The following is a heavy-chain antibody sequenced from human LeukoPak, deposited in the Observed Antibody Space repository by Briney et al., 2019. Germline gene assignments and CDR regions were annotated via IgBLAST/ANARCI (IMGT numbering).Heavy chain of an antibody. V-gene: IGHV3-21*01. D-gene: IGHD3-9*01. J-gene: IGHJ4*02. CDR1: GFTFSSYS. Sequence: GGSLRLSCAASGFTFSSYSMNWVRQAPGKGLEWVSSISSSSSYIYYADSVKGRFTISRDNAKNSQYLHMNSLRAEDTAVYYCARGVYYDILTGPDYWGQGTLVTVSS. CDR2: ISSSSSYI. CDR3: ARGVYYDILTGPDY.